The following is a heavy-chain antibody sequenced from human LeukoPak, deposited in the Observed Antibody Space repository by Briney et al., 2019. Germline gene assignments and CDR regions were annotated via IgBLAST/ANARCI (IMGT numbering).Heavy chain of an antibody. CDR2: ISAYNGNT. Sequence: GASVKVSCKASGYTFTSYGISWVRQAPGPGLEWMGWISAYNGNTNYAQKLQGRVTMTTDTSTSTAYMELRSLRSDDTAVYYCANTWLPRGNWFDPWGQGTLVTVSS. J-gene: IGHJ5*02. V-gene: IGHV1-18*01. CDR1: GYTFTSYG. D-gene: IGHD6-19*01. CDR3: ANTWLPRGNWFDP.